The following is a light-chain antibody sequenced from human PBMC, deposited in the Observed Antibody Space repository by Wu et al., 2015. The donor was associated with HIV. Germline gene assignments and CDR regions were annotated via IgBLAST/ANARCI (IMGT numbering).Light chain of an antibody. CDR2: DTS. Sequence: EVEMTQSPATLSVSPGERVTLSCRASQSVTANLAWYQQKPGQAPRPLIYDTSNRATGVPVRFSGSGSGTEFTLTVSSLQSEDFAVYYCQQYSTWPRTFGPGTKVDAK. J-gene: IGKJ3*01. V-gene: IGKV3-15*01. CDR3: QQYSTWPRT. CDR1: QSVTAN.